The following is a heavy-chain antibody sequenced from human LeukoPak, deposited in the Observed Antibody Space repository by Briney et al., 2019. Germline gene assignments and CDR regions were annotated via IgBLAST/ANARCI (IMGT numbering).Heavy chain of an antibody. D-gene: IGHD3-22*01. CDR2: IYYSGST. J-gene: IGHJ2*01. Sequence: SETLSLTCTVSGGSITSYYWTWIRQPPGKGLEWIGYIYYSGSTNYSPSLKSRVSISVDTSKNHFSLKLSSVTAADTAVYYCVWDSSGRDCYFDLWGRGTLVTVSS. CDR1: GGSITSYY. CDR3: VWDSSGRDCYFDL. V-gene: IGHV4-59*08.